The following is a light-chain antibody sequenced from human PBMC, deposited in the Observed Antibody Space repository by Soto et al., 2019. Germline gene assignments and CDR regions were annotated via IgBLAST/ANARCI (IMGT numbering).Light chain of an antibody. Sequence: EIVLTQSPGTLSLSPGDRATLSCRASQSFSSSDLAWYQQKPGQAPRLLIYGASSRATGIPDRFSGSGSGTDFTLTISRLEPEDFAVYFCPQYGSSRTFGQGTKVEI. J-gene: IGKJ1*01. CDR2: GAS. CDR1: QSFSSSD. CDR3: PQYGSSRT. V-gene: IGKV3-20*01.